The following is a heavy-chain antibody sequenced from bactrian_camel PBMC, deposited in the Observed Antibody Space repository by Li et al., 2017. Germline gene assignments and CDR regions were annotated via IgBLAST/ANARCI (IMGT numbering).Heavy chain of an antibody. CDR3: AADRLVCLSTDTRAEWYY. D-gene: IGHD2*01. J-gene: IGHJ4*01. CDR1: GLTSGTYC. CDR2: VDSDGSIS. V-gene: IGHV3S6*01. Sequence: HVQLVESGGRSVQAGGSLRLSCTASGLTSGTYCMAWFRQPPGKEREGIAGVDSDGSISYSDSVKGRFTISHDAAKSTTYLQMTSLKPEDTGMYYCAADRLVCLSTDTRAEWYYWGQGTQVTVS.